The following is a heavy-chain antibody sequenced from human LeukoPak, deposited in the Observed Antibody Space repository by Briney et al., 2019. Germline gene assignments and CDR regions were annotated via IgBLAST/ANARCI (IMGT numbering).Heavy chain of an antibody. Sequence: GGSLRLSCAASGFTFSSYGMHWVRQAPGKGLEWVAVISYDGSNKCYADSVKGRFTISRDNSKNTLYLQMNSLRAEDTAVYYCAKLSDSSGYYSALDYWGQGTLVTVSS. V-gene: IGHV3-30*18. CDR2: ISYDGSNK. CDR3: AKLSDSSGYYSALDY. D-gene: IGHD3-22*01. J-gene: IGHJ4*02. CDR1: GFTFSSYG.